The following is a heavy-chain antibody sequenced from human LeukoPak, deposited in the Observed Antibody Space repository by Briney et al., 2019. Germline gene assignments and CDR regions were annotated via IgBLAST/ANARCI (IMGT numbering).Heavy chain of an antibody. J-gene: IGHJ1*01. V-gene: IGHV4-39*02. CDR2: IYYSGST. D-gene: IGHD3-22*01. Sequence: SETLSLTCTISSGSISSSSNYWGWIRQPPGKGLEWIADIYYSGSTYYNPSLKSRVSISIDTSNNHFSLRLSSVTAADTALYYCARRRYYDSTGYLDWGQGTLVTVSS. CDR1: SGSISSSSNY. CDR3: ARRRYYDSTGYLD.